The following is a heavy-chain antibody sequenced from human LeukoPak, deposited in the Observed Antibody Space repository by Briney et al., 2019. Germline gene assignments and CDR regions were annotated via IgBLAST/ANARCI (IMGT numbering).Heavy chain of an antibody. J-gene: IGHJ4*02. CDR3: ARGGSSSPRFDY. D-gene: IGHD6-6*01. V-gene: IGHV3-21*01. Sequence: TPGGSLRLSCAASGFAVSSNYMSWVRQAPGKGLEWVSSISSSSSYIYYADSVKGRFTISRDNAKNSLYLQMNSLRAEDTAVYYCARGGSSSPRFDYWGQGTLVTVSS. CDR1: GFAVSSNY. CDR2: ISSSSSYI.